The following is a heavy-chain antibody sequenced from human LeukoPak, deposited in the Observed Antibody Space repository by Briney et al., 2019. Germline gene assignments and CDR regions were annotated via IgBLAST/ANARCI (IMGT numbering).Heavy chain of an antibody. D-gene: IGHD3-10*01. V-gene: IGHV4-39*07. Sequence: SETLSLTCTVSGDSINRSSYYWSWIRQPPGKGLEWIGEINHSGSTNYNPSLKSRVTISVDTSKNQFSLKLSSVTAADTAVYYCARGSPLTYYYGSGGWFDPWGQGTLVTVSS. CDR1: GDSINRSSYY. CDR2: INHSGST. J-gene: IGHJ5*02. CDR3: ARGSPLTYYYGSGGWFDP.